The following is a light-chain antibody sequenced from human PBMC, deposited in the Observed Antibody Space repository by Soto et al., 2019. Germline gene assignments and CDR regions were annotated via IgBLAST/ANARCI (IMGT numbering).Light chain of an antibody. V-gene: IGLV2-14*03. Sequence: QSLLTQPASLSGSPGQSITISCTGTSSDVGGYNYVSWYQQHPGKAPKLIIYDVSYRPSGVSNRFSGSKSGNTASLTISGLQAEDEADYFCSSYSRRSTYVFGTGTKVTVL. CDR2: DVS. CDR1: SSDVGGYNY. J-gene: IGLJ1*01. CDR3: SSYSRRSTYV.